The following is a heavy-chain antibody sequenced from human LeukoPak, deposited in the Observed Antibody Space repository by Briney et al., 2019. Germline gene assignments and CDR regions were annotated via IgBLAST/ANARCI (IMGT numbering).Heavy chain of an antibody. CDR1: GGSISSYY. CDR2: IFYSGST. CDR3: GRLSTRFCSGGTCYTNGAVDI. D-gene: IGHD2-15*01. V-gene: IGHV4-59*08. Sequence: SETLSLTCTVSGGSISSYYWSWIRRPPGQGLEWIGYIFYSGSTNYNPSLKSRVTMSVDTSNKQFSLRLSSVTAADTALYYCGRLSTRFCSGGTCYTNGAVDIWGQGTRVTVSS. J-gene: IGHJ3*02.